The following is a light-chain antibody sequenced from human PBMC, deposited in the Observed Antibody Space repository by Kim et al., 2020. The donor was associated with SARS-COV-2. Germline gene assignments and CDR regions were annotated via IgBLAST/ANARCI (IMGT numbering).Light chain of an antibody. V-gene: IGKV1D-12*01. J-gene: IGKJ5*01. CDR2: AAS. CDR3: QQANSVPLT. Sequence: AALGDRVTITCRARQGISSWLAWYQQKPGKAPRLLIYAASSLQEGVPSRISGSRSGTEFTLTINNVQPEDLATYYCQQANSVPLTFGQGTRLEIK. CDR1: QGISSW.